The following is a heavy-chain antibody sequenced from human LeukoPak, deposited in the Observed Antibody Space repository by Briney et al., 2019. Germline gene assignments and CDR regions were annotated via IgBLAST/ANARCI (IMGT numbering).Heavy chain of an antibody. CDR1: GFTFSSYA. CDR3: ARETSSGWRRLYYYYYMDV. D-gene: IGHD3-10*01. J-gene: IGHJ6*03. V-gene: IGHV3-30*04. Sequence: GGSLRLSCAASGFTFSSYAMHWVRQAPGKGLEWVAVISYDGSNKYYADSVKGRFTISRDNSKNTLYLQMNSLRAEDTAVYYCARETSSGWRRLYYYYYMDVWGKGTTVTVSS. CDR2: ISYDGSNK.